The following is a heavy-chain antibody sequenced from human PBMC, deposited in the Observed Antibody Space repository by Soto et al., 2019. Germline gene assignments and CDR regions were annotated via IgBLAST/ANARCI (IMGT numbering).Heavy chain of an antibody. Sequence: QVQLVQSGAEVKKPGSSVKVSCKASGGTFSTNAISWVRQAPGQGLGWMGGITPLFGTANYAQKFLGRVTITAVESTTTAYMELSSLRSEDTAVYYCAQTLGLAVAGPGRFDLWGRGTLITVSS. D-gene: IGHD6-19*01. V-gene: IGHV1-69*12. J-gene: IGHJ2*01. CDR1: GGTFSTNA. CDR2: ITPLFGTA. CDR3: AQTLGLAVAGPGRFDL.